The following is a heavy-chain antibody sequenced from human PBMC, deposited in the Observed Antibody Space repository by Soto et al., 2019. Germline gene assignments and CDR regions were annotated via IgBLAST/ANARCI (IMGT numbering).Heavy chain of an antibody. CDR3: ATTFFSGSGSYRGWFDP. J-gene: IGHJ5*02. V-gene: IGHV3-23*01. CDR1: GFMFSSYA. Sequence: LRLSCTASGFMFSSYAMSWVRQAPGKGLEWVSIISGSSDSTYYADSVKGRFTTSRDNSKDTLYLHMNSLRAEDTALYYCATTFFSGSGSYRGWFDPWGQGTLVTVSS. D-gene: IGHD3-10*01. CDR2: ISGSSDST.